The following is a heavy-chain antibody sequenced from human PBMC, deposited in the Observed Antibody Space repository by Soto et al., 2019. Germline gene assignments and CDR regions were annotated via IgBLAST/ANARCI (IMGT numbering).Heavy chain of an antibody. CDR1: GFTFSSYS. V-gene: IGHV3-21*01. CDR3: ARGATVTIFGVVIGPENWFDP. D-gene: IGHD3-3*01. CDR2: ISSSSSYI. Sequence: EVQLVESGGGLVKPGGSLRLSCAASGFTFSSYSMNWVRQAPGKGLEWVSSISSSSSYIYYADSVKGRFTISRDNAKNSLYLQMTSLRAEDTAVYYCARGATVTIFGVVIGPENWFDPWGQGTLVTVSS. J-gene: IGHJ5*02.